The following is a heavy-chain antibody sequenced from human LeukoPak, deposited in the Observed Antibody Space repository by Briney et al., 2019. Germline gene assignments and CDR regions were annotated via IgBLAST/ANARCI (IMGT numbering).Heavy chain of an antibody. CDR2: VFHSGSS. CDR3: ARIFDCTNGVCYHGSLFDY. Sequence: SETLSLTCVVSGYSISSGYYWGWIRQPPGKGLEWIGSVFHSGSSYNNPSLKSRVTISVDTSKNQFSLKLSSVTAADTAVYYCARIFDCTNGVCYHGSLFDYWGQGTLVTVSS. D-gene: IGHD2-8*01. J-gene: IGHJ4*02. V-gene: IGHV4-38-2*01. CDR1: GYSISSGYY.